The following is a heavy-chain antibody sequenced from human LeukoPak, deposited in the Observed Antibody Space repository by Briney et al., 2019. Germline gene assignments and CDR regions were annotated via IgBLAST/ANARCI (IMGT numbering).Heavy chain of an antibody. CDR1: GFTFSSNA. J-gene: IGHJ4*02. D-gene: IGHD6-19*01. Sequence: PGGSLRLSCAASGFTFSSNAMSWVRQAPGKGLKWVSAISGSGGSTYYADSVKGRFTISRDNSKNTLYLQMNSLRAEDTAVYYCAKDLPFIAVAANTFDYWGQGTLVTVSS. CDR3: AKDLPFIAVAANTFDY. V-gene: IGHV3-23*01. CDR2: ISGSGGST.